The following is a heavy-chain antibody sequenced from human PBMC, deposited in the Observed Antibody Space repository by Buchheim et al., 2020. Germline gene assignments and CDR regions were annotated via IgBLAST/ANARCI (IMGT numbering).Heavy chain of an antibody. D-gene: IGHD2-15*01. Sequence: QVQLVQSGAEVKKPGASVKVSCKASGYTFTGYYMHWVRQAPGQGLEWMGWINPNSGGTKYAQKFQGWVTMTRDTSISTAYMELSRLRSDDTAVYYCAREDCSGGSCYQYYFDYWGQGTL. V-gene: IGHV1-2*04. CDR3: AREDCSGGSCYQYYFDY. J-gene: IGHJ4*02. CDR1: GYTFTGYY. CDR2: INPNSGGT.